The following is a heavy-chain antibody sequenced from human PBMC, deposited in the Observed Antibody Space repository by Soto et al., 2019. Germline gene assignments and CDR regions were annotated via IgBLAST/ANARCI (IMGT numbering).Heavy chain of an antibody. V-gene: IGHV4-39*01. CDR2: IYYSGST. D-gene: IGHD3-10*01. J-gene: IGHJ4*02. Sequence: SETLSVTCTVSGGSISSSSYFWGWIRQPPGKGLEWIGSIYYSGSTYYNPSLKSRVTVSVDTSKNQFSLKLSSMTAADTAVYYCARHNYGSGSTYFDYWGQGTLVTV. CDR3: ARHNYGSGSTYFDY. CDR1: GGSISSSSYF.